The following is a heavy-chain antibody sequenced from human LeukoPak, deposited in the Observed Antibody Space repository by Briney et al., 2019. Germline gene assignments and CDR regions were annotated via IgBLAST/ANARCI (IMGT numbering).Heavy chain of an antibody. CDR2: ISGSGGST. D-gene: IGHD3-22*01. CDR3: AKVQTYYYDSTCDY. J-gene: IGHJ4*02. CDR1: GFTFSSYA. V-gene: IGHV3-23*01. Sequence: GSLRLSCAASGFTFSSYAMSWVRQAPGKGLEWVSAISGSGGSTYYADSVKGRFTISRDNSKNTLYLQMNSLRAEDTAVYYCAKVQTYYYDSTCDYWGQGTLVTVSS.